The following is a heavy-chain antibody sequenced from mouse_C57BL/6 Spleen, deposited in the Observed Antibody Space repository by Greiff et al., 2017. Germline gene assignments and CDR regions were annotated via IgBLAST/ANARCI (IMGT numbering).Heavy chain of an antibody. Sequence: DVMLVESGEGLVKPGGSLKLSCAASGFTFSSYAMSWVRQTPEKRLEWVAYISSGGDYIYYADTVKGRFTISRDNARNTLYLQMSSLKSEDTAMYYCTREGTTVGRGYFEVWGTGTTVTVSS. CDR2: ISSGGDYI. CDR1: GFTFSSYA. V-gene: IGHV5-9-1*02. CDR3: TREGTTVGRGYFEV. J-gene: IGHJ1*03. D-gene: IGHD1-1*01.